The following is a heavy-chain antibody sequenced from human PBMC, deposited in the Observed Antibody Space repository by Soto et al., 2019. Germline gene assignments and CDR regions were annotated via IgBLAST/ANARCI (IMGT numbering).Heavy chain of an antibody. Sequence: QMQLVQSGAEVKKPAASVKVSCKASGYSFTGYYMHWVRQAPGQGLEWMGWIKPNSGGTTYAQSFQDRVTMTRDTSITTVYMEPTQLRSDDTSIYYCAKEYRPSSGVVHSWGQGTLVTVSS. CDR2: IKPNSGGT. V-gene: IGHV1-2*02. D-gene: IGHD6-6*01. CDR1: GYSFTGYY. CDR3: AKEYRPSSGVVHS. J-gene: IGHJ4*02.